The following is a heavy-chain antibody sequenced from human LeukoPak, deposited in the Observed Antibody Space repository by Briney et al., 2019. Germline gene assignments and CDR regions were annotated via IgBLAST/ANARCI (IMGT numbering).Heavy chain of an antibody. Sequence: SETLSLTCTVSGGSISSSSYYWGWIRQPPGKGLEWIGSIYYSGSTYYNPSLKSRVTISVDTSKNQFSLKLSSVTAADTAVYYCARDPTTVTPWYFDYWGQGTLVTVSS. D-gene: IGHD4-11*01. V-gene: IGHV4-39*07. CDR3: ARDPTTVTPWYFDY. CDR1: GGSISSSSYY. CDR2: IYYSGST. J-gene: IGHJ4*02.